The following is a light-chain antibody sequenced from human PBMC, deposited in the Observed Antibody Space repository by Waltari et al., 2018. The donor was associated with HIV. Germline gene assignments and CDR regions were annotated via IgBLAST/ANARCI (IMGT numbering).Light chain of an antibody. Sequence: QSVLTQPPSVSAAPGPKVTISCSGSRSNLGNNYVSWYQQLPGTAPKLLIYDNNKRPSGIPDRFSGSKSGTSATLGITGLQTGDEADYYCGTWDSSLSAVVFGGGTKLTVL. CDR2: DNN. CDR3: GTWDSSLSAVV. V-gene: IGLV1-51*01. J-gene: IGLJ2*01. CDR1: RSNLGNNY.